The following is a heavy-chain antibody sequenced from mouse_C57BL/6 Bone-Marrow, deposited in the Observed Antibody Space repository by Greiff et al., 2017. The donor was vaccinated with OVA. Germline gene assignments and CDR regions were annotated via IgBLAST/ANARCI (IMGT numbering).Heavy chain of an antibody. V-gene: IGHV1-18*01. Sequence: DVQLQESGPELVKPGASVKIPCKASGYTFTDYNMDWVKQSHGKSLEWIGDINPNNGGTIYNQKFKGKATLTVDKSSSTAYMELRSLTSEDTAVYYCARRGSEDFYYFDYWGQGTTLTVSS. J-gene: IGHJ2*01. CDR3: ARRGSEDFYYFDY. CDR2: INPNNGGT. CDR1: GYTFTDYN.